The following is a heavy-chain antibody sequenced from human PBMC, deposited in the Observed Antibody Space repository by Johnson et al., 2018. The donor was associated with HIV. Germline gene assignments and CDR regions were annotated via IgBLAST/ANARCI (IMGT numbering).Heavy chain of an antibody. V-gene: IGHV3-7*05. Sequence: EVQLVESGGGLVQPGGSRRLSCAASGFMFSTYWMSWVRQAPGIGLEWVANIKHDGSEEYYVASVRGRFTISRDNAKNSLYLQMNSLRVEDTAVYFCARDLPYCSGGLCQAYAFDIWGQGTMVTASS. CDR2: IKHDGSEE. D-gene: IGHD2-8*02. CDR3: ARDLPYCSGGLCQAYAFDI. CDR1: GFMFSTYW. J-gene: IGHJ3*02.